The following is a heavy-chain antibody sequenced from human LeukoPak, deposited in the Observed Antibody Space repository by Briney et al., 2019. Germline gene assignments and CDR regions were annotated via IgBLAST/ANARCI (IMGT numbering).Heavy chain of an antibody. J-gene: IGHJ4*02. D-gene: IGHD3-16*01. CDR2: ISSSSSYI. V-gene: IGHV3-21*01. CDR1: GFTFSSYS. CDR3: ARDRGSSNYFDY. Sequence: GGSLRLSCAASGFTFSSYSMNWVRQAPGKGLEWVSSISSSSSYIYYADSVKGRFTSSRDNAKNSLYLQMNSLRAEDTAVYYCARDRGSSNYFDYWGQGTLVTVSS.